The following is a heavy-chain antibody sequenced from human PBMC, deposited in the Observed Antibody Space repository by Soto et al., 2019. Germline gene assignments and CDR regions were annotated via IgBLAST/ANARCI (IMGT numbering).Heavy chain of an antibody. J-gene: IGHJ6*02. Sequence: EVQLLESGGGLVQPGGSLRLSCAASGFTFSSYAMSWVRQAPGKGLEWVSVISGSGDSTYYADSWRGRFSISRDNSKNTLYLQTNSLRAEDTAVYYCAKDRDGAAAGPTKFYGMDVWGQGTTVTVSS. CDR3: AKDRDGAAAGPTKFYGMDV. CDR1: GFTFSSYA. V-gene: IGHV3-23*01. D-gene: IGHD6-13*01. CDR2: ISGSGDST.